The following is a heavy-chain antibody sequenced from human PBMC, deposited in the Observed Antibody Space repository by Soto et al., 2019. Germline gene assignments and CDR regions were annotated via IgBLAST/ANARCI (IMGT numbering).Heavy chain of an antibody. J-gene: IGHJ6*02. D-gene: IGHD1-26*01. CDR1: GGSISSSSYY. V-gene: IGHV4-39*07. Sequence: SETLSLTCTVSGGSISSSSYYWGWIRQPPGKGLEWIGSIYYSGSTYYNPSLKSRVTISVDTSKNQFSLKLSSVTAADTAVYYCARSAYGGRPIVNSGSYSYYYYGMDVWGQGTTVTVSS. CDR2: IYYSGST. CDR3: ARSAYGGRPIVNSGSYSYYYYGMDV.